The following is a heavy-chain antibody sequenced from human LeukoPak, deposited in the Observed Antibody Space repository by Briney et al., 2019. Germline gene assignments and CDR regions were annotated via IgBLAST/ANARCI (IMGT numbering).Heavy chain of an antibody. Sequence: GGSLRLSCAASGFTFDDYGMSWVRQAPGKGLEWLSYISSSSSTIYYADSVKGRFTISRDNAKNSLYLQMNSLRAEDTAVYYCARGDCGGGSCYLSLTTIDYWGQGTLVTVSS. V-gene: IGHV3-48*01. CDR3: ARGDCGGGSCYLSLTTIDY. CDR1: GFTFDDYG. CDR2: ISSSSSTI. J-gene: IGHJ4*02. D-gene: IGHD2-15*01.